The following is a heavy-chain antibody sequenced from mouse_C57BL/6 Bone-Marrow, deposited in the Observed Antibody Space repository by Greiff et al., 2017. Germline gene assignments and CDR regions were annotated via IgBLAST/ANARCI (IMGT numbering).Heavy chain of an antibody. J-gene: IGHJ3*01. Sequence: VKLMESGAELMKPGASVKLSCKATGYTFTGYWIEWVKQRPGHGLEWIGEILPGSGSTNYNEKFKGKATFTADTSSNTAYMQLSSLTTEDSAIYYCSRVGGGYGNHPWFAYWGQGTLVTVSA. CDR3: SRVGGGYGNHPWFAY. CDR2: ILPGSGST. V-gene: IGHV1-9*01. CDR1: GYTFTGYW. D-gene: IGHD2-1*01.